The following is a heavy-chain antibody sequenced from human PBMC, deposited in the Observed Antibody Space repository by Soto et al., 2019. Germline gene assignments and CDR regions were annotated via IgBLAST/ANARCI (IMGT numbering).Heavy chain of an antibody. CDR1: GYTFTGYY. V-gene: IGHV1-2*04. CDR3: ARDSGGSSWLYYYYGMDV. D-gene: IGHD2-15*01. CDR2: INPNSGGT. Sequence: GASVKVSCKASGYTFTGYYMHWVRQAPGQGLEWMGWINPNSGGTNYAQKFQGWVTMTRDTSISTAYMELSRLRSDDTALYYCARDSGGSSWLYYYYGMDVWGQGTTVTVSS. J-gene: IGHJ6*02.